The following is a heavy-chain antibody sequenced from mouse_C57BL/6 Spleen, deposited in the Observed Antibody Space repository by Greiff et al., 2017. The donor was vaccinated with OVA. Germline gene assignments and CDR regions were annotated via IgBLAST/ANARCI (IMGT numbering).Heavy chain of an antibody. CDR3: ARSRLLRYPYYVDY. CDR1: GYTFTDYN. CDR2: INPNNGGT. D-gene: IGHD1-1*01. V-gene: IGHV1-18*01. Sequence: VQLQQSGPELVKPGASVKIPCKASGYTFTDYNMDWVKQSHGKSLEWIGDINPNNGGTIYNQKFKGKATLTVDKSSSTAYMALRSLTSEDTAVYYCARSRLLRYPYYVDYWGQGTTLTVSS. J-gene: IGHJ2*01.